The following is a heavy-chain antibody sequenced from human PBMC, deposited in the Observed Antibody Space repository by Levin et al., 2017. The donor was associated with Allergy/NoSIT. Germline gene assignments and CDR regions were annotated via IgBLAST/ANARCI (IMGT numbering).Heavy chain of an antibody. CDR1: GFTFSSYS. CDR2: ISSSSSTI. Sequence: GESLKISCAASGFTFSSYSMNWVRQAPGKGLEWVSYISSSSSTIYYADSVKGRFTISRDNAKNSLYLQMNSLRDEDTAVYYCARDGIAVAGTDYFDYWGQGTLVTVSS. V-gene: IGHV3-48*02. J-gene: IGHJ4*02. CDR3: ARDGIAVAGTDYFDY. D-gene: IGHD6-19*01.